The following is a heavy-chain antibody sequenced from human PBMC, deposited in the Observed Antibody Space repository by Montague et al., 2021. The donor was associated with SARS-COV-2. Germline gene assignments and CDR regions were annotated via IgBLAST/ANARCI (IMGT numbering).Heavy chain of an antibody. CDR3: ARGEGVMVYVYGMDV. Sequence: TLSLTCTVSGGSISSGGYYWSWIRQHPGKGLEWIGYIYYSGSTNYNPSLKSRLTISVDTSKNQFSLKLSSVTAADTAVYYCARGEGVMVYVYGMDVWGQGTTVTDSS. D-gene: IGHD2-8*01. V-gene: IGHV4-31*03. CDR1: GGSISSGGYY. J-gene: IGHJ6*02. CDR2: IYYSGST.